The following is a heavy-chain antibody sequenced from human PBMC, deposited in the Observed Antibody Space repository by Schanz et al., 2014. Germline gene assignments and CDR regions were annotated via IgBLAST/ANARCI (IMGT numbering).Heavy chain of an antibody. D-gene: IGHD5-12*01. V-gene: IGHV1-69*09. CDR2: IIPIHGIV. CDR3: ARGGGPEDVFDI. Sequence: VQLVQSGAEVKRPGASVKVSCKASGYTFISYGIKWVRQAPGQGLEWMGRIIPIHGIVNYAQRFQDRVRITADKSTSTAYMELSSLRSDDTAVYYCARGGGPEDVFDIWGQGTILTVSS. J-gene: IGHJ3*02. CDR1: GYTFISYG.